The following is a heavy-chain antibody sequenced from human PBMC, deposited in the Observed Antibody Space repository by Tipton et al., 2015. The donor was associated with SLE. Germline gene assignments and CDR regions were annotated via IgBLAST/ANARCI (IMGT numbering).Heavy chain of an antibody. V-gene: IGHV4-34*01. D-gene: IGHD3-10*02. Sequence: LRLSCAVSGFSISSGYYWGWIRQPPGEGLEWIGEISHRGSTNYNPSLKSRVTISRATSGKQVSLKLTSVTAADTAVYYCTRGVRGYYDYSYMDVWGKGTTVTISS. CDR3: TRGVRGYYDYSYMDV. CDR2: ISHRGST. J-gene: IGHJ6*03. CDR1: GFSISSGYY.